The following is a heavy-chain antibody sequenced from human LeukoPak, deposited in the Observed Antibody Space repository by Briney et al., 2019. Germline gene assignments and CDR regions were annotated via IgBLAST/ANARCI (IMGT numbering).Heavy chain of an antibody. Sequence: GGSLRLSCAASGFTFSSYAMSWVRQAPGKGLEWVSGISGSGGSTYYADSVKGRFTISRDNSRNTLYLQMNSLRAEDTAVYHCAKDQYSSGWHRFDYWGQGTLVTVSS. CDR3: AKDQYSSGWHRFDY. CDR2: ISGSGGST. V-gene: IGHV3-23*01. D-gene: IGHD6-19*01. CDR1: GFTFSSYA. J-gene: IGHJ4*02.